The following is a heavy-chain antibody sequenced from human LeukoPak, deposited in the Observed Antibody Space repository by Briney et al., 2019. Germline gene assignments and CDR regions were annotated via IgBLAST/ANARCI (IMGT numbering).Heavy chain of an antibody. V-gene: IGHV3-33*01. CDR3: ARGIGHYDFYCDP. Sequence: GGSLRLSCAASGFTLSVHGMHWVRQAPGKGLEYVAGVSYDGINKYYADSVKGRFTISRDISKNTLNLQMNSLRAEDTAVYYCARGIGHYDFYCDPWGQGTLVTASS. D-gene: IGHD3-3*01. CDR1: GFTLSVHG. CDR2: VSYDGINK. J-gene: IGHJ5*02.